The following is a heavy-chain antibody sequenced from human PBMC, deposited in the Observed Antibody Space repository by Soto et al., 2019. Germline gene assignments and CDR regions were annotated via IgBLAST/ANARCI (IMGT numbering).Heavy chain of an antibody. CDR3: ARDIVVVVAAYFYYYYGMDV. CDR1: GGSISSSSYY. CDR2: IYYSGST. D-gene: IGHD2-15*01. Sequence: PSETLSLTCTVSGGSISSSSYYWGWIRQPPGKGLEWIGSIYYSGSTYYNPSLKSRVTISVDTSKNQFSLKLSSVTAADTAVYYCARDIVVVVAAYFYYYYGMDVWGQGTTATVSS. J-gene: IGHJ6*02. V-gene: IGHV4-39*01.